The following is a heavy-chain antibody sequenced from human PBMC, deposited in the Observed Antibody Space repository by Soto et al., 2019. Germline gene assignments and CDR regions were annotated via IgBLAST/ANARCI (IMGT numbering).Heavy chain of an antibody. CDR1: GGSISSGDYY. D-gene: IGHD2-2*02. J-gene: IGHJ6*02. Sequence: SETLSLTCTVSGGSISSGDYYWSWIRQPPGKGLEWIGYIYYSGSTYYNPSLKSRVTISVDTSKNQFSLKLSSVTAADTAVYYCSRGAIFRRYGMDVWGQGTTVTVSS. V-gene: IGHV4-30-4*01. CDR3: SRGAIFRRYGMDV. CDR2: IYYSGST.